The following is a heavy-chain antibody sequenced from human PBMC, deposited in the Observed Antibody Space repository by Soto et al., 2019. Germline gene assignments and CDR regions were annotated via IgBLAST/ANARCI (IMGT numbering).Heavy chain of an antibody. V-gene: IGHV4-34*01. D-gene: IGHD2-21*01. J-gene: IGHJ4*02. Sequence: PSEALSLTCAVYGGSFSGYYWSWIRQPPGKGLEWIGEINHSGSTNYNPSLKRRVTISVDTSKNQFSLKLSSVTAAHTAVYYCARGGGDGYNLVYWGQGTLVTVSS. CDR1: GGSFSGYY. CDR2: INHSGST. CDR3: ARGGGDGYNLVY.